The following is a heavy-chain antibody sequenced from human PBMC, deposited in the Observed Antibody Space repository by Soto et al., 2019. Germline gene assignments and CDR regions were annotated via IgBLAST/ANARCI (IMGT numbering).Heavy chain of an antibody. CDR2: ISYSGST. CDR3: ARHGGDYYGSGSYLLPFDY. V-gene: IGHV4-59*01. Sequence: QVQLQESGPGLVKPSETLSLTCTVSIGSISSYYWSWIRQPPGKGLEWIGFISYSGSTNYNPSLKSRVTISADTSKNQFSLELSSVTAADTAVFYCARHGGDYYGSGSYLLPFDYWGQGILDTVSS. D-gene: IGHD3-10*01. CDR1: IGSISSYY. J-gene: IGHJ4*02.